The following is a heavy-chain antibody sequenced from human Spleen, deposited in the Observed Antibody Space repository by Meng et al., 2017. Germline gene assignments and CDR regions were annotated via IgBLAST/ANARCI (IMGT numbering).Heavy chain of an antibody. CDR3: TNDRLNH. J-gene: IGHJ1*01. CDR2: ISGSGGST. V-gene: IGHV3-23*01. CDR1: GFTFNSYA. Sequence: GESLKISCAASGFTFNSYAMSWVRQAPGKGLEWVSGISGSGGSTYYADSVRGRFTISRDNSKNTLYLQMNSLRVEDTAVYYCTNDRLNHWGQGTLVTVSS. D-gene: IGHD3-16*01.